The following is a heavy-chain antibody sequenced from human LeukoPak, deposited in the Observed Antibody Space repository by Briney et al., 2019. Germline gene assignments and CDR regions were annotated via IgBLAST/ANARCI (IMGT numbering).Heavy chain of an antibody. D-gene: IGHD3-22*01. Sequence: GESLQISCKGSGYSFTNYWIGWVRQMPGKGLEWMGIIYPGDSDTRYSPSFQGQVTMSADKSISTAYLQWSSLKASDTAMYYCARRIQYDSSGYYLYYFDYWGQGTLVTVSS. J-gene: IGHJ4*02. CDR3: ARRIQYDSSGYYLYYFDY. CDR1: GYSFTNYW. CDR2: IYPGDSDT. V-gene: IGHV5-51*01.